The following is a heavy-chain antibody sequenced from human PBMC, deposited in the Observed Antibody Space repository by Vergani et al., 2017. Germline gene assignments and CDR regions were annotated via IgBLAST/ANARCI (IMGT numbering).Heavy chain of an antibody. V-gene: IGHV1-24*01. CDR3: ATGPTTSGLEGGETTDY. Sequence: QVQLVQSGAEVKKPGSSVKVSCKASGGTFSSYAISWVRQAPGKGLEWMGGFDPEDGETIYAQKFQGRVTMTEDTSTDTAYMELSSLRSEDTAVYYCATGPTTSGLEGGETTDYWGQRTLVTVSS. CDR2: FDPEDGET. CDR1: GGTFSSYA. J-gene: IGHJ4*02. D-gene: IGHD1/OR15-1a*01.